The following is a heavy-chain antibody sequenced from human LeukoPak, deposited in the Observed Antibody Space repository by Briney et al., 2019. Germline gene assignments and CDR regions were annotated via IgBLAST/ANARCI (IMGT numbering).Heavy chain of an antibody. V-gene: IGHV4-4*02. D-gene: IGHD3-10*01. CDR3: ARGGYGSGSYYDS. CDR1: GGSISSSNW. J-gene: IGHJ4*02. Sequence: PSETLSLTCAVSGGSISSSNWWSWVRQPPGKGLEWIGEIYHSGSTNYNPSLKSRVTISVDKSKSQFSLKLSSVTAADTAVYYCARGGYGSGSYYDSWGQGTLVTVSS. CDR2: IYHSGST.